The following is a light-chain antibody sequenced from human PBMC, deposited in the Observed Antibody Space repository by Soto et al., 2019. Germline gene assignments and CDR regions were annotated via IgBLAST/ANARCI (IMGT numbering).Light chain of an antibody. Sequence: DIQMTQSPSTLSASVGDRVTITCRASQSISSWLAWYQQKPGKAPKVLIYKASSLESGVPSRFSGCGSGTEFTLSISRLQPDDFATYYCQQYNSYPLTFGGGTKVEIK. CDR3: QQYNSYPLT. V-gene: IGKV1-5*03. J-gene: IGKJ4*01. CDR2: KAS. CDR1: QSISSW.